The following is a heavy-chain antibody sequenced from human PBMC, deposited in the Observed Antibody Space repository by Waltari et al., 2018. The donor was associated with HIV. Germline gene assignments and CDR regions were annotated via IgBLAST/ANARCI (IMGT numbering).Heavy chain of an antibody. CDR1: GGSISRYY. CDR3: ARGSRDGYNYDWFDP. CDR2: IYYSGST. J-gene: IGHJ5*02. Sequence: QVQLQASGPGLVKPSETLSLTCTVSGGSISRYYWSWIRHPPGKGLEWIGYIYYSGSTNYNPSLKSRVTISVDTSKNQFSLKLSSVTAADTAVYYCARGSRDGYNYDWFDPWGQGTLVTVSS. V-gene: IGHV4-59*01. D-gene: IGHD5-12*01.